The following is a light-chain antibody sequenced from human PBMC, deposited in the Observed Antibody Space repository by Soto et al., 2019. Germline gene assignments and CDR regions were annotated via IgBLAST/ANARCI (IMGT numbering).Light chain of an antibody. CDR3: QQYGSSPFT. Sequence: EIVLTQSPGTLALSPGERATLSCRASQSVNNNYLTWYQQKRGQAPRLLIHGASSRATGIPDRFSGSGSGTDFTLTIIRLEPEDFAVYYCQQYGSSPFTFGPGTRVGIK. CDR2: GAS. V-gene: IGKV3-20*01. J-gene: IGKJ3*01. CDR1: QSVNNNY.